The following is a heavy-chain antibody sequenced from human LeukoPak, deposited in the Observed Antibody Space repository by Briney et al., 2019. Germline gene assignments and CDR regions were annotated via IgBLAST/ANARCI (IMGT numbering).Heavy chain of an antibody. D-gene: IGHD6-13*01. CDR2: ISYDGSNK. V-gene: IGHV3-30*18. Sequence: GGSLRLSCAASGFTFSSYAMSWVRQAPGKGLEWVAVISYDGSNKYYADSVRGRFTISRDNSKNTLYLQMNSLRAEDTAVYYCAKGGAAASYYYYGMDVWGQGTTVTVSS. CDR3: AKGGAAASYYYYGMDV. J-gene: IGHJ6*02. CDR1: GFTFSSYA.